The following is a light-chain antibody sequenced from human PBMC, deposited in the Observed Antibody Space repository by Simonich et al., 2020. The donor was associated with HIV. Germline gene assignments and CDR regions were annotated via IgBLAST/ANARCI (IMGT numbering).Light chain of an antibody. Sequence: EIVMTQSPATLSVSPGERATLSCRASQSVSNNLAWYQQKPGQAPRLLIYGASTRATGIPARFSGSGSVTEFTLTISSLQSEDVAVYYCQQSYSTPYTFGQGTKLEIK. CDR1: QSVSNN. CDR3: QQSYSTPYT. V-gene: IGKV3-15*01. J-gene: IGKJ2*01. CDR2: GAS.